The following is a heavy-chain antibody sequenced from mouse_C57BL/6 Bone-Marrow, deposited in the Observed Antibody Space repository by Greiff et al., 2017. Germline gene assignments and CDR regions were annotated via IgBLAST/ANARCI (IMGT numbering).Heavy chain of an antibody. D-gene: IGHD1-1*01. J-gene: IGHJ4*01. CDR2: INPSNGGT. V-gene: IGHV1-53*01. Sequence: QVQLQQPGTELVKPGASVKLSCKASGYTFTSYWMHWVKQRPGQGLEWIGNINPSNGGTNYNEKFKSKATLTVDKSSSTADMQLSILTSEASAVXYCASGSRRLYYAMDYWGQGTSVTVSS. CDR3: ASGSRRLYYAMDY. CDR1: GYTFTSYW.